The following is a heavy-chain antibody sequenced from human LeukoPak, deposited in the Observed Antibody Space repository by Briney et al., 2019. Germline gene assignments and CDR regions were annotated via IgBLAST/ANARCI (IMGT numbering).Heavy chain of an antibody. J-gene: IGHJ3*02. CDR3: ARDLYSSSWYGAVDI. V-gene: IGHV4-59*01. CDR2: IYYSGST. Sequence: SETLSLTCTVSGGSISSYCWSWIRQPPGKGLEWIGYIYYSGSTNYNPSLKSRVTISVDTSKNQFSLKLSSVTAADTAVYYCARDLYSSSWYGAVDIWGQGTMVTVSS. CDR1: GGSISSYC. D-gene: IGHD6-13*01.